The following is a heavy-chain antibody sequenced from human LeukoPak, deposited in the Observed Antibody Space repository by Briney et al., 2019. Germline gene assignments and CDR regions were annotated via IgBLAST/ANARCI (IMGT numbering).Heavy chain of an antibody. J-gene: IGHJ4*02. V-gene: IGHV3-11*04. Sequence: GGSLRLSCAASGFTFSDYYMSWIRQAPGKGLEWVSDISSSGSTKNYADSVKGRFTISRGNAKNSLYLQMNSLRAEDRAVYYCASLDSSGYYKIGFDYWGQGTLVTVSS. CDR2: ISSSGSTK. CDR1: GFTFSDYY. D-gene: IGHD3-22*01. CDR3: ASLDSSGYYKIGFDY.